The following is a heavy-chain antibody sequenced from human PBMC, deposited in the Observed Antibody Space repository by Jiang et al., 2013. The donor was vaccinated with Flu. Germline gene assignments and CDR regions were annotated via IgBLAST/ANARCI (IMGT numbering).Heavy chain of an antibody. CDR3: ARDSAAAGGILFY. CDR1: GYTFTTYS. Sequence: SGAEVKVSCKISGYTFTTYSINWVRQAPGQGPEWMGWINTNTGDPAYAQGFTGRFVFSLDTSVSTAYLQINNLKSEDTAVYYCARDSAAAGGILFYWGQGTRVTVSS. CDR2: INTNTGDP. D-gene: IGHD6-25*01. J-gene: IGHJ4*02. V-gene: IGHV7-4-1*02.